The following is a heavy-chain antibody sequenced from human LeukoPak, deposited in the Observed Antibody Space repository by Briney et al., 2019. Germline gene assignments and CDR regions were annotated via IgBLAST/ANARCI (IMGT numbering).Heavy chain of an antibody. J-gene: IGHJ6*03. D-gene: IGHD2/OR15-2a*01. V-gene: IGHV3-48*03. CDR1: GFTFSSYE. CDR2: ISSGGTGK. CDR3: ARVINFYYYMDV. Sequence: GGSLRLSCAASGFTFSSYEMNWVRQAPGKGLEWVSYISSGGTGKYYADSVRGRFTISRDNAKNSLYLQMNSLRAEDTAIYYCARVINFYYYMDVWGKGTTVTISS.